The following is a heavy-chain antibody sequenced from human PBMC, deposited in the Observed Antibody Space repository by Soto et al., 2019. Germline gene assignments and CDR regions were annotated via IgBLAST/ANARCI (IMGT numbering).Heavy chain of an antibody. Sequence: EVQLLESGGGLVQPGGSLRLSCAASGFTFSSYAMSWVRQAPGKGLEWVSAISGSGGSTYYADSVKGRFTISRDNSKNTLYLQMNSLRAEDTAVYYWAKDRARGAPVVPAAMVEYFQHWGQGTLVTVSS. CDR2: ISGSGGST. CDR3: AKDRARGAPVVPAAMVEYFQH. CDR1: GFTFSSYA. V-gene: IGHV3-23*01. J-gene: IGHJ1*01. D-gene: IGHD2-2*01.